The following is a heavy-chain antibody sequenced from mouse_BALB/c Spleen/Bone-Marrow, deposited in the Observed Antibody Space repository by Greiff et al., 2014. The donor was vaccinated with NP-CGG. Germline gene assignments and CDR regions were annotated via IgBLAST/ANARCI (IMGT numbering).Heavy chain of an antibody. CDR3: ARRDDGYVFFDY. CDR1: GYTFTTYT. J-gene: IGHJ2*01. V-gene: IGHV1-4*01. Sequence: QVQLQQSGAELARPGASVKMSCRASGYTFTTYTIHWVRQRPGQGLEWIGYINPSSGYTNYIQKFKDKATLTADKSSSTAYMQRSSLTSEDSAFYYCARRDDGYVFFDYWGQGTTLTVSS. CDR2: INPSSGYT. D-gene: IGHD2-3*01.